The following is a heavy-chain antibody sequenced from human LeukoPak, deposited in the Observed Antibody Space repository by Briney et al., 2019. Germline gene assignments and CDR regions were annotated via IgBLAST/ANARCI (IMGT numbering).Heavy chain of an antibody. D-gene: IGHD2-8*02. CDR3: ARDAGHDPLLFYGMDV. V-gene: IGHV7-4-1*02. CDR2: INTNTGNP. Sequence: ASVKVSCKASGYTFTSYAMNWVRQAPGQGLEWMGWINTNTGNPTYAQGFTGRFVFSLDTSVSTAYLQISSLKAEDTAVYYCARDAGHDPLLFYGMDVWGQGTTVTVSS. J-gene: IGHJ6*02. CDR1: GYTFTSYA.